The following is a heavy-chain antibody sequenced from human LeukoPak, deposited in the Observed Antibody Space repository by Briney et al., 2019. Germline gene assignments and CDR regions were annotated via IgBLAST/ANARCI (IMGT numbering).Heavy chain of an antibody. D-gene: IGHD6-13*01. V-gene: IGHV1-8*01. Sequence: ASVKVSCKASGYTFTSYDINWVRQATGQGLEWMGWMNPNSGNTGYAQKFQGRVTMSRNTSISTAYMELSSLRSEDTAVYYCARRVGQPLLYYYYYYMDVWGKGTTVTISS. CDR1: GYTFTSYD. CDR2: MNPNSGNT. J-gene: IGHJ6*03. CDR3: ARRVGQPLLYYYYYYMDV.